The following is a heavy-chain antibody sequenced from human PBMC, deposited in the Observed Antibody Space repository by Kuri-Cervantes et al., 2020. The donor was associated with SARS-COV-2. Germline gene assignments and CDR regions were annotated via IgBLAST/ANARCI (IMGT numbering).Heavy chain of an antibody. CDR2: ISYDGSNK. CDR1: GFTFSSYA. D-gene: IGHD2-15*01. Sequence: GESLKISCAASGFTFSSYAMHWVRQAPGKGLEWVAVISYDGSNKYYADSVKGRFTISRDNSKNTLYLQMNSLRPEDTAVYYCAENTPLVYWGQGALVTVSS. CDR3: AENTPLVY. J-gene: IGHJ4*02. V-gene: IGHV3-30-3*01.